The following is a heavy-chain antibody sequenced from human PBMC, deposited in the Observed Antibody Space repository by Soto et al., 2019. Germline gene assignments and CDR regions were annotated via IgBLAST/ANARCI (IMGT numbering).Heavy chain of an antibody. V-gene: IGHV4-59*08. CDR1: GGSISSYY. D-gene: IGHD3-16*01. CDR2: IYYSGST. CDR3: ARRWGDYFDY. Sequence: SETLSLTCAVSGGSISSYYWSWIRQPPGKGLEWIGYIYYSGSTNYNPSLKSRVTISVDTSKNQFSLKLSSVTAADTAVYYCARRWGDYFDYWGQGTLVTVSS. J-gene: IGHJ4*02.